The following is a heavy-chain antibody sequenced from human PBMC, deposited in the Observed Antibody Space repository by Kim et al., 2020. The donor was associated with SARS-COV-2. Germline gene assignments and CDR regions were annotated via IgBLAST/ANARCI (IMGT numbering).Heavy chain of an antibody. CDR2: A. Sequence: ANYAQKFQGRVTITADESTSTAYMELSSLRSEDTAVYYCARVGGSYYFDYWGQGTLVTVSS. V-gene: IGHV1-69*01. J-gene: IGHJ4*02. D-gene: IGHD1-26*01. CDR3: ARVGGSYYFDY.